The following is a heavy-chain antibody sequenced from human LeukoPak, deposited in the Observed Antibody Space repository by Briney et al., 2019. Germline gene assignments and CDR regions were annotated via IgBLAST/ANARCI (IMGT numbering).Heavy chain of an antibody. D-gene: IGHD3-3*01. CDR2: ISGSGGST. CDR1: GFTFSSYA. V-gene: IGHV3-23*01. CDR3: ARRGLRPDYYYMDV. J-gene: IGHJ6*03. Sequence: GGSLRLSCAASGFTFSSYAMSWVRQAPGKGLEWVSAISGSGGSTYCADSVKGRFTISRDNSKNTLYLQINSLRAEDTAVYYCARRGLRPDYYYMDVWGKGTTVTVSS.